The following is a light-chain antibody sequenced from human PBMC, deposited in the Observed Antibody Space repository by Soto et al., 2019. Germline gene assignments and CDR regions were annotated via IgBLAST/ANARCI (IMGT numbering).Light chain of an antibody. Sequence: QSVLTQPRSVSGSPGQSVTISCTGTSSDVGAYKYVNRYQQHPGRAPNVIIYEVNERPSGVPDRFSGSKSGNTASLTISWLQSEDEADYYCCSHAGSSTWVFGGGTK. V-gene: IGLV2-11*01. CDR1: SSDVGAYKY. CDR3: CSHAGSSTWV. CDR2: EVN. J-gene: IGLJ3*02.